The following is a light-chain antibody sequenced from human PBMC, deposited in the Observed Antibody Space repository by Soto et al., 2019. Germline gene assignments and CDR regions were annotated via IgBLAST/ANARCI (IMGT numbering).Light chain of an antibody. CDR2: EVS. CDR1: SSNVGSYNR. V-gene: IGLV2-18*02. J-gene: IGLJ1*01. Sequence: QSALTQPPSVSGSPGQSVTISCTGTSSNVGSYNRVSWYQQPPGTAPKLMIYEVSTRPSGVPDRFSGSKSGNTASLTISGLQAEDEADYYCSSYASRRTYVFGTGTKLTVL. CDR3: SSYASRRTYV.